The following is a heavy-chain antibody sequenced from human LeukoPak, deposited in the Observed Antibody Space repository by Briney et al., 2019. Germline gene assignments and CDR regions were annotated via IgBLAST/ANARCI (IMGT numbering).Heavy chain of an antibody. J-gene: IGHJ4*02. CDR1: GGSFSGYY. V-gene: IGHV4-34*01. D-gene: IGHD3-16*01. Sequence: SETLSLTCAVYGGSFSGYYWSWIRQPPGKGLEWIGKINHSGSTNYNPSLKSRVTISVDRSKNQVSLKLSSVTAADTAVYYCARGLSKLGPADYWGQGTLVTVSS. CDR2: INHSGST. CDR3: ARGLSKLGPADY.